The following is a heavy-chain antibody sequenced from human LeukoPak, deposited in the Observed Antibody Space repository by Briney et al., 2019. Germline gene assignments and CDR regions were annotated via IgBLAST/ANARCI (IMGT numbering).Heavy chain of an antibody. CDR2: IYWDDDK. J-gene: IGHJ4*02. V-gene: IGHV2-5*02. CDR1: GFSLSTSGVG. Sequence: SGPTLVKPTQTLTLTCTFSGFSLSTSGVGVGWIRQPPGKALEWLALIYWDDDKRYSPSLKSRLTITKDTSKNQVVLTMTNMDPVDTATYYCAHRQACLSTTDYFDYWGQGTLVTVSS. CDR3: AHRQACLSTTDYFDY. D-gene: IGHD4-17*01.